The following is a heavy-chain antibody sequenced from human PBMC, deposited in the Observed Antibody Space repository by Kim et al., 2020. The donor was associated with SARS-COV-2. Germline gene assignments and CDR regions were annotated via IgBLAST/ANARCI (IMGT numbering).Heavy chain of an antibody. CDR1: GFNFGGYA. J-gene: IGHJ6*02. CDR2: ISWNSDTI. CDR3: VKEVATSGSWYYHGMDV. Sequence: GGSLRLSCAASGFNFGGYAMHWVRQAPGKGLEWVSGISWNSDTIGYADSVKGRFTISRDNGKNSQYLEMNSLRAEDTALYYCVKEVATSGSWYYHGMDVWGQGTTVTVSS. D-gene: IGHD6-13*01. V-gene: IGHV3-9*01.